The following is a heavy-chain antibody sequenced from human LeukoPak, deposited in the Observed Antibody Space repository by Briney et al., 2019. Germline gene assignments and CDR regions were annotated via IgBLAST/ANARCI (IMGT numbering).Heavy chain of an antibody. CDR1: GFTFGDYA. Sequence: GRSLRLSCTASGFTFGDYAMTWVRQAPGKRLEWIGFIRSKTYGGTTEYAASVKGRFTISRDDSKNIAYLQMNSLKTEDTAMYYCPRAHCSGGTCYGNDAFDIWGQGTMVTVSS. J-gene: IGHJ3*02. D-gene: IGHD2-15*01. CDR3: PRAHCSGGTCYGNDAFDI. V-gene: IGHV3-49*04. CDR2: IRSKTYGGTT.